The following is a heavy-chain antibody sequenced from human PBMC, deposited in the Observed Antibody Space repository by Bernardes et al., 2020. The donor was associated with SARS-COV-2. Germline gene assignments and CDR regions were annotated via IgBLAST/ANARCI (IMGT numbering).Heavy chain of an antibody. CDR2: IYSGGST. CDR1: GFTVSSNY. V-gene: IGHV3-66*02. CDR3: AGQLPYFDWLFQTDYYYGMDV. Sequence: GGSLRLSCAASGFTVSSNYMSWVRQAPGKGLEWVSVIYSGGSTYYADSVKGRFTISRDNSKNTLYLQMNSLRAEDTAVYYCAGQLPYFDWLFQTDYYYGMDVWGQGTTVTVSS. J-gene: IGHJ6*02. D-gene: IGHD3-9*01.